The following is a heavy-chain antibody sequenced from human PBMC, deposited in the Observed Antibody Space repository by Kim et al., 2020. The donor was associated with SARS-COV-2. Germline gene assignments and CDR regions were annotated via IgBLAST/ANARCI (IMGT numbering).Heavy chain of an antibody. J-gene: IGHJ6*02. CDR1: GYTFTSYD. D-gene: IGHD2-15*01. V-gene: IGHV1-8*01. CDR2: MNPNSGNT. CDR3: ARGLSLGYCSGGSCYSSYYYGMDV. Sequence: APVKVSCKASGYTFTSYDINWVRQATGQGLEWMGWMNPNSGNTGYAQKFQGRVTMTRNTSISTAYMELSSLRSEDTAVYYCARGLSLGYCSGGSCYSSYYYGMDVWGQGTTVTVSS.